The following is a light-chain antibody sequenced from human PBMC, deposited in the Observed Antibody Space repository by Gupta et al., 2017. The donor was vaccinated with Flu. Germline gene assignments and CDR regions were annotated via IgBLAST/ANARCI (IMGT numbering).Light chain of an antibody. CDR3: SSYAGSNNLL. Sequence: SALTQPPSASGSPGQSVAISCTGTSSDVGSYNYVSWYQQHPGKAPKVMIYEVSKRPSGVPDRFTGSKSGSTASLTVSGLQAEDEADYYCSSYAGSNNLLFGGGTKLIVL. V-gene: IGLV2-8*01. CDR1: SSDVGSYNY. J-gene: IGLJ2*01. CDR2: EVS.